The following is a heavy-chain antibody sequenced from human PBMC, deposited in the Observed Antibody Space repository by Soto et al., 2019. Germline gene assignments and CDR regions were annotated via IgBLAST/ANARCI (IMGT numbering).Heavy chain of an antibody. D-gene: IGHD4-17*01. CDR3: AGLEYYGSWLDP. Sequence: LQLQESGSGLVQPSQTLSLTCALSGGFVTMSFFSWAWVRQPPGRGLQWIGYISHSGATSSDPTLKSRVTITGDRAKNQFSLKLTSVTAADTAVYYCAGLEYYGSWLDPWGQGTLVTVSS. V-gene: IGHV4-30-2*01. J-gene: IGHJ5*02. CDR2: ISHSGAT. CDR1: GGFVTMSFFS.